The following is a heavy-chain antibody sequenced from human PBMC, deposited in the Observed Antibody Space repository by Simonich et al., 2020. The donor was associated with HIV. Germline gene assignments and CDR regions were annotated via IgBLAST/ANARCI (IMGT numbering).Heavy chain of an antibody. V-gene: IGHV4-34*01. J-gene: IGHJ4*02. CDR3: AREKGSSYDY. CDR1: GGSFSGYY. D-gene: IGHD6-13*01. Sequence: QVQLQQWGAGLLKPSETLSLTCAVNGGSFSGYYWSWIRQPPGKGLEWIGEINHSESTNYNPSLKSRVTISVDTSKNQFSLKLTSVTAADTAVYYCAREKGSSYDYWGQGTLVTVSS. CDR2: INHSEST.